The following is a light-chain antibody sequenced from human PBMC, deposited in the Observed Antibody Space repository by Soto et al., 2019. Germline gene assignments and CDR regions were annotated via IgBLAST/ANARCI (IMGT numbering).Light chain of an antibody. CDR3: LQDHDDSWT. V-gene: IGKV1-6*01. CDR2: AAS. Sequence: ATQMTQSPSSLSASVGDRITITCRASRDTGSDLSWYQQKPGKAPTLLIYAASNLQSGVPSRFRGSRSGTEFTLTVSSVQPEDFATYYCLQDHDDSWTFGQGTKVDIK. J-gene: IGKJ1*01. CDR1: RDTGSD.